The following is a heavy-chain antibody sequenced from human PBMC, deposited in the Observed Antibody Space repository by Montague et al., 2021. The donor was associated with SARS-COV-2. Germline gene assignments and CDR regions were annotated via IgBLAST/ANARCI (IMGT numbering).Heavy chain of an antibody. CDR1: GGSTSSSSYY. D-gene: IGHD2-15*01. CDR3: ARQEPIVVVVAAARGWFDP. V-gene: IGHV4-39*01. Sequence: SETLSLTCTVSGGSTSSSSYYWGWIRQPPGKGLEWIGSIYYSGSTYYNPSLKSRVTISVDTSKNQFSLKLSSVTAADTAVYYCARQEPIVVVVAAARGWFDPWGQGTLVTVSS. CDR2: IYYSGST. J-gene: IGHJ5*02.